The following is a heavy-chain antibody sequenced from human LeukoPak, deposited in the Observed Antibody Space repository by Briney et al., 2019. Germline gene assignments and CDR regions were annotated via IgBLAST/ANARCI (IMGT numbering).Heavy chain of an antibody. V-gene: IGHV1-2*02. CDR1: GYTFTGYY. CDR3: AGGEYCGGDCYYDY. D-gene: IGHD2-21*02. Sequence: ASVKVSCKASGYTFTGYYMHWVRQAPGQGLEWMGWINPNSGSTNYAQKFQGRVTMTRDTSISTAYMELSRLRSDDTAVYYCAGGEYCGGDCYYDYWGQGTLVTVSS. J-gene: IGHJ4*02. CDR2: INPNSGST.